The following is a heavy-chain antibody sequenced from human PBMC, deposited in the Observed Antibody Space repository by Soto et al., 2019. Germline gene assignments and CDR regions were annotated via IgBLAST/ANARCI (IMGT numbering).Heavy chain of an antibody. CDR1: GDSVSSNSAA. CDR3: ARSVEGYCSGGSCSAKGHNWFDP. D-gene: IGHD2-15*01. J-gene: IGHJ5*02. V-gene: IGHV6-1*01. Sequence: SQTLSLTCAISGDSVSSNSAALNWIRQSPSRGLEWLGRTYYRSKWYNDYAVSVKSRITINPDTSKNQFSLQLNSVTPEDTAVYYCARSVEGYCSGGSCSAKGHNWFDPWGQGTLVTVSS. CDR2: TYYRSKWYN.